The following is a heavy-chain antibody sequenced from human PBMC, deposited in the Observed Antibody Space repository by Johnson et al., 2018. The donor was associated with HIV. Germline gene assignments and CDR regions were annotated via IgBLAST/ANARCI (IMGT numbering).Heavy chain of an antibody. CDR3: TTDGQDYYDSSGADAFDI. CDR1: GFTFSSYA. CDR2: ISYDGTI. V-gene: IGHV3-30-3*01. J-gene: IGHJ3*02. Sequence: VLLLESGGGVVQPGRSLRLSCAASGFTFSSYAMHWVRQAPGKGLEWVAVISYDGTIDYAAPVKGRFTISRDDSKNTLYLQMNSMKTEDTAVYYCTTDGQDYYDSSGADAFDIWGQGTMVTVSS. D-gene: IGHD3-22*01.